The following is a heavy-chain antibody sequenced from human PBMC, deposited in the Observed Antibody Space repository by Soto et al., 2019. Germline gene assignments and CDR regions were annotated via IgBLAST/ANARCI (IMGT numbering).Heavy chain of an antibody. CDR1: GYTFTSYD. J-gene: IGHJ5*02. V-gene: IGHV1-8*01. D-gene: IGHD2-2*01. CDR2: MNPNSGNT. Sequence: GASVKVSCKASGYTFTSYDINWVRQATGQGLEWMGWMNPNSGNTGYAQKFQGRVTMTRNTSISTAYMELSSLRSEDTAVYYCARGDYCSSTSCYDLGSFDPWGQGTLVTVSS. CDR3: ARGDYCSSTSCYDLGSFDP.